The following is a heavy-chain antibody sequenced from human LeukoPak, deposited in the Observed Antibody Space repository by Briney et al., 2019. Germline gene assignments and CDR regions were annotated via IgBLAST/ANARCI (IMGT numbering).Heavy chain of an antibody. Sequence: ASVKVSCKASGYTFTSYGISWVRQAPGQGLEWMGWISAYNGNTNYAQKVQGRVTTTTDKSTSTAYMELSRLRSDDTAVYYCARGITMVRSFSAWFDPWGQGTLVTVSS. D-gene: IGHD3-10*01. V-gene: IGHV1-18*01. CDR2: ISAYNGNT. CDR3: ARGITMVRSFSAWFDP. CDR1: GYTFTSYG. J-gene: IGHJ5*02.